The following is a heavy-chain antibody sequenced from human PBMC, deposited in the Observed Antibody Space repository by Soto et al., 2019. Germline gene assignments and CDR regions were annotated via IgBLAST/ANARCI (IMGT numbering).Heavy chain of an antibody. CDR2: IYYSGST. Sequence: SETLSLTCTVSGGSISSYYWSWIRQPPGKGLEWIGYIYYSGSTNYNPSLKSRVTISVDTSKNQFSLKLSSVTAADTAVYYCARDGGYYDFWSGYYFDYWGQGTLVTVSS. CDR1: GGSISSYY. V-gene: IGHV4-59*01. J-gene: IGHJ4*02. D-gene: IGHD3-3*01. CDR3: ARDGGYYDFWSGYYFDY.